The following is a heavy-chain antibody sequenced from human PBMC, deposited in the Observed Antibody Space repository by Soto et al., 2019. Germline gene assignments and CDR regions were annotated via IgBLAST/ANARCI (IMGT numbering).Heavy chain of an antibody. V-gene: IGHV4-30-4*01. D-gene: IGHD3-10*01. Sequence: PSETLSLTCTVSGGSISSGDYYWSWIRQPPGKGLEWIGYIYYSGSTYYNPSLKSRVTISVDTSKNQFSLELSSVTAADTAVYYCAXYYYGSGSYYKGNYFDYWGQGTLVTVSS. CDR1: GGSISSGDYY. J-gene: IGHJ4*02. CDR2: IYYSGST. CDR3: AXYYYGSGSYYKGNYFDY.